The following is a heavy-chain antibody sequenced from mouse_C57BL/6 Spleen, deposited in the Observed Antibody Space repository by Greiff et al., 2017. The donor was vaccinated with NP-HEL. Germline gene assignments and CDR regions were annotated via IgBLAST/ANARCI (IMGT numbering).Heavy chain of an antibody. V-gene: IGHV1-52*01. CDR1: GYTFTSYW. CDR3: AREGLYSDV. CDR2: IDPSDSDT. J-gene: IGHJ1*03. D-gene: IGHD3-3*01. Sequence: QVQLQQPGAELVRPGSSVKLSCKASGYTFTSYWMHWVKQRPIQGLEWIGNIDPSDSDTHYNQKFKDKATLTVDKSSSTAYMQLSSLTSEDSAVYYCAREGLYSDVWGTGTTVTVSS.